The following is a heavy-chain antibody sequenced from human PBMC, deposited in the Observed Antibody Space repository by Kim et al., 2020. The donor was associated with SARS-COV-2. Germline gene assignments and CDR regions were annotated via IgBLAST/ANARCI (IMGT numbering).Heavy chain of an antibody. CDR3: ARELKIDPSSPRQYDALDM. Sequence: GGSLRLSCAASEFTFSNYWMHWVRQMPGQGLEWVSRIKSDGSSKDYADSVKGRFRITRDNAWNKMYLEMNGLRVEDTAAYYCARELKIDPSSPRQYDALDMWGQGTMVTVSS. D-gene: IGHD4-4*01. V-gene: IGHV3-74*01. CDR2: IKSDGSSK. CDR1: EFTFSNYW. J-gene: IGHJ3*02.